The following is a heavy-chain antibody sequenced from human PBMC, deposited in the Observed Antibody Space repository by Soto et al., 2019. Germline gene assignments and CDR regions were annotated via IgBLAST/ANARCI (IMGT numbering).Heavy chain of an antibody. CDR1: GGTFSSYA. CDR3: ARAINPWWEAAGGTTHHYYFYGMDV. Sequence: QVQLVQSGAEVKKPGSSVKVSCKASGGTFSSYAISWVRQAPGQGLEWMGGIIPIFGTANYAQKFQGRVTITADESTSTAYMEMSSLISEATAVYYCARAINPWWEAAGGTTHHYYFYGMDVWGQGTTVTVSS. D-gene: IGHD6-13*01. J-gene: IGHJ6*02. V-gene: IGHV1-69*12. CDR2: IIPIFGTA.